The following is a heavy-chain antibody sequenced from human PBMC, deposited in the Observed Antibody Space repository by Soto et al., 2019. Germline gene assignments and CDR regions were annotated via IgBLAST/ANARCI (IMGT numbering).Heavy chain of an antibody. D-gene: IGHD2-15*01. V-gene: IGHV4-34*01. CDR3: ARVISGRGYCSGGSCYGYYYGIDV. Sequence: PSDTLSLTCAVYGGAFSGYYWSGIRQPPGKGLEWIGEFNHSGSTNYNPSLKSRVTISVDTSKNQFSLKLSSVTAADTAVYYCARVISGRGYCSGGSCYGYYYGIDVWGQGTTVTVSS. CDR2: FNHSGST. CDR1: GGAFSGYY. J-gene: IGHJ6*02.